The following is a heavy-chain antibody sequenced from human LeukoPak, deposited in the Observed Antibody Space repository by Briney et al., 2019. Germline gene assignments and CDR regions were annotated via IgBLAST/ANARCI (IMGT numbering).Heavy chain of an antibody. CDR1: GGTFSSYA. CDR2: IIPIFGTA. V-gene: IGHV1-69*05. Sequence: SVKVSCKASGGTFSSYAISWVRQAPGQGLEWMGGIIPIFGTANYAQKFQGRVTITTDESTSTAYMELSSLRSEDTAVYYCARDPMVRGVMWYWGQGTLVTVSS. J-gene: IGHJ4*02. CDR3: ARDPMVRGVMWY. D-gene: IGHD3-10*01.